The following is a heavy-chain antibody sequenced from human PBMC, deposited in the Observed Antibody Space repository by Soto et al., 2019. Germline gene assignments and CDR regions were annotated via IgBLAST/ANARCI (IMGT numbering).Heavy chain of an antibody. CDR3: AKTAVPAAHHWFDP. Sequence: QVQLVQSGAEVKKPGSSVKVSCKASGGTFSSYTISWVRQAPGQGLEWMGRIIPILGIANYAQKFQGRVTNTAAKSTSTAYMELSSLRSEDTAVYYCAKTAVPAAHHWFDPWGQGTLVTVSS. V-gene: IGHV1-69*02. D-gene: IGHD2-2*01. CDR2: IIPILGIA. CDR1: GGTFSSYT. J-gene: IGHJ5*02.